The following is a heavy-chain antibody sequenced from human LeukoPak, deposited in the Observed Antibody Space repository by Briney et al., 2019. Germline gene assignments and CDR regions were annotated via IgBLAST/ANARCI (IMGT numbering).Heavy chain of an antibody. V-gene: IGHV1-69*05. Sequence: GSSVKVSSKASVGTFSSYAISWVRQAPGQGLEWMGRIIPIFGTANYAQKFQGRVTITTDESTSTAYMELSSLRSEDTAVYYCARARGSSWYYFDYWGQGTLVTVSS. J-gene: IGHJ4*02. CDR2: IIPIFGTA. D-gene: IGHD6-13*01. CDR3: ARARGSSWYYFDY. CDR1: VGTFSSYA.